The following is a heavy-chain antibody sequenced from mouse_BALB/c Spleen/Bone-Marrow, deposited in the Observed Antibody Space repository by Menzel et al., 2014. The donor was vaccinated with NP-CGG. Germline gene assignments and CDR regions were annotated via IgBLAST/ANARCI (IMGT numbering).Heavy chain of an antibody. CDR1: GFSLTSYG. Sequence: VQLQQSGPGLVQPSQSLSITCTVSGFSLTSYGVHWVRQSPGKSLEWLGVIWSGGSTDYNAAFISRLSISKDNSKSQVFFKMNSLQANDTAIYYCVSTTALYYYAMDYWGQGTSVTVSS. J-gene: IGHJ4*01. D-gene: IGHD1-2*01. CDR2: IWSGGST. V-gene: IGHV2-2*02. CDR3: VSTTALYYYAMDY.